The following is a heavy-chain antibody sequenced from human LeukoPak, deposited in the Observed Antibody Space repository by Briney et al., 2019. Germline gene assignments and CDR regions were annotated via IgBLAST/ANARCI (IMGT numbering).Heavy chain of an antibody. CDR3: ARVGDDYGDYSDY. Sequence: GGSLRLSCAASGFTFSSYEMNWVRQAPGKGLEWVSYISSSGSTIYYADSVKGRFTISRDNAKNSLYLQMNSLRAEDTAMYYCARVGDDYGDYSDYWGQGTLVTVSS. D-gene: IGHD4-17*01. CDR1: GFTFSSYE. V-gene: IGHV3-48*03. CDR2: ISSSGSTI. J-gene: IGHJ4*02.